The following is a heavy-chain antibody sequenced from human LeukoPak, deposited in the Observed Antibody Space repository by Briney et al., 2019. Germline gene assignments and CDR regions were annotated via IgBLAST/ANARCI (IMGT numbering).Heavy chain of an antibody. V-gene: IGHV3-30*18. CDR3: AKVLRSGELWGDYFDY. CDR2: ISYDGSNK. J-gene: IGHJ4*02. CDR1: GFTFSSYG. D-gene: IGHD3-10*01. Sequence: GRSLRLSCAASGFTFSSYGMHWVRQAPGKGLEWVAVISYDGSNKYYADSVKGRFTISRDNSKNTLYLQMNSLRAEDTAVYYCAKVLRSGELWGDYFDYWGQGTLVTVSS.